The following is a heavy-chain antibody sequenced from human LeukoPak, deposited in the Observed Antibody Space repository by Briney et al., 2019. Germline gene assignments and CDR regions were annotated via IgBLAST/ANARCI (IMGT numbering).Heavy chain of an antibody. CDR3: AREDYYDSSGYYLDC. CDR2: IYHSGST. J-gene: IGHJ6*04. CDR1: GGSISSYY. V-gene: IGHV4-59*08. D-gene: IGHD3-22*01. Sequence: TSETLSLTCTVSGGSISSYYWSWIRQPPGKGLEWIGSIYHSGSTYYSPSLRSRITISVDTSKNQFSLKLSSVTAADTAVYYCAREDYYDSSGYYLDCWGKGTTVTISS.